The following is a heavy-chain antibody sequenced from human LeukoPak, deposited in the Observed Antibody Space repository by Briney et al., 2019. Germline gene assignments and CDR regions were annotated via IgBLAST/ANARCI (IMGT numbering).Heavy chain of an antibody. CDR3: ARNIVVVVAAGKGGALDI. D-gene: IGHD2-15*01. CDR1: GYTFTGYY. CDR2: INPNSGGT. J-gene: IGHJ3*02. V-gene: IGHV1-2*02. Sequence: ASVKVSCKASGYTFTGYYMHWVRQAPGQGLEWMGWINPNSGGTKYAQKFQGRVTMTRDTSISTAYMELSRLRSDDTAVYYCARNIVVVVAAGKGGALDIWGQGTMVTVSS.